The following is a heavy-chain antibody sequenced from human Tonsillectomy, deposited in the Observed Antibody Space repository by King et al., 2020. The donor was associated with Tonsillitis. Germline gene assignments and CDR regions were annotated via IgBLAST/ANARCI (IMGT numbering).Heavy chain of an antibody. J-gene: IGHJ4*02. D-gene: IGHD6-19*01. CDR3: VNGQWLEPFDY. CDR2: MSGNGGSK. CDR1: GFTFSTCS. Sequence: VQLVESGGGLVQPGWSLRLSCSASGFTFSTCSMHWFRQAPGKGLEIVSAMSGNGGSKYYADSVKGRFTISRDNSKNTLSLQMSSLRVEDTAVYYCVNGQWLEPFDYWGQGTLVTVSS. V-gene: IGHV3-64D*06.